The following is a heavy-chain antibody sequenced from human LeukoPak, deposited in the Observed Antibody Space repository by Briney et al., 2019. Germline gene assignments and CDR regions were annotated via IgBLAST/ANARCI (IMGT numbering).Heavy chain of an antibody. D-gene: IGHD1-26*01. J-gene: IGHJ5*02. CDR1: GGSISSYY. V-gene: IGHV4-4*07. CDR3: ARDPRGIVGANHNWFDP. CDR2: IYASGST. Sequence: PSETLSLTCTVSGGSISSYYWSWIRQPAGKGLEWIGRIYASGSTNYNPSLKSRVTMSVDTSKSQFSLKRISVTAADTAVYYCARDPRGIVGANHNWFDPWGQGTLVTVSS.